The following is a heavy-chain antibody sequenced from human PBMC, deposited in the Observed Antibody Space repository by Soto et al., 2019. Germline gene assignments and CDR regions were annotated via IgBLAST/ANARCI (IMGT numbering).Heavy chain of an antibody. Sequence: SQTLSLSCAISGDSVSSNTAAWNWIRSSPSRGLEWLGRTYYRSNWRHDYAVSVKSRITVNPDTSKNHFSLQLNSVTPDDTAVYYCTRGVAGSGFDLWGQGTLVTVSS. CDR2: TYYRSNWRH. J-gene: IGHJ4*02. CDR1: GDSVSSNTAA. D-gene: IGHD6-19*01. V-gene: IGHV6-1*01. CDR3: TRGVAGSGFDL.